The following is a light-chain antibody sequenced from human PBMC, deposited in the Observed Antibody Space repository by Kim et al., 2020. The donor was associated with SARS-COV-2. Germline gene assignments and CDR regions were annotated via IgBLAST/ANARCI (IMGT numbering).Light chain of an antibody. Sequence: DIQMTQSPSSLSASVGDRVTITCRASQSISSYLNWYQQKPGKAPKLLIYAASSLQSGVPSRFSGSGSGTDFTLTISSLQPEDFAIYYCQQSYSAPWTFDQGTKVDIK. J-gene: IGKJ1*01. CDR3: QQSYSAPWT. CDR1: QSISSY. V-gene: IGKV1-39*01. CDR2: AAS.